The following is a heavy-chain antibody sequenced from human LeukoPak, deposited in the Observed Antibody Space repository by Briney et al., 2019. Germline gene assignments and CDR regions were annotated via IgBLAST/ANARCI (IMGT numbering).Heavy chain of an antibody. CDR3: ACLPPRTTGAFDI. Sequence: GASVKVSCKASGYTFTGYYMHWVRQAPGQGLEWMGWINPNSGGTNYAQKFQSRVTMTRDTSISTAYMELSRLRSDDTAVYYCACLPPRTTGAFDIWGQGTMVTVSS. V-gene: IGHV1-2*02. CDR1: GYTFTGYY. J-gene: IGHJ3*02. CDR2: INPNSGGT. D-gene: IGHD1-14*01.